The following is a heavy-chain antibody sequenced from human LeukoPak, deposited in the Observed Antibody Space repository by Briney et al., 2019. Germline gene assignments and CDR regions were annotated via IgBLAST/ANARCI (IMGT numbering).Heavy chain of an antibody. D-gene: IGHD1-1*01. Sequence: PSETLSLTCAVTGGSVTGSGYASNWFRQPPGKGLEWIAYIFHSGSTSSNPSLKSRVTISLDRSKNHFSLNLTSVTAADTAVYYCARYNWNTWFDPWGQGALVTVSS. CDR1: GGSVTGSGYA. V-gene: IGHV4-30-2*01. CDR3: ARYNWNTWFDP. CDR2: IFHSGST. J-gene: IGHJ5*02.